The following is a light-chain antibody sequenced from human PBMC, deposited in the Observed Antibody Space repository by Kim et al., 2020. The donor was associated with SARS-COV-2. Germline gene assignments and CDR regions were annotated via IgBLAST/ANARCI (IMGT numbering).Light chain of an antibody. J-gene: IGKJ1*01. CDR3: HQYARSPRT. Sequence: EIMLTQSPGTLSLSPGERATLSCRASETLKGTYLVWYQQRPGQAPRRLIYGASNRAAGIPDRFSGSVSGTTFTLTITRLEPEDFAVYYCHQYARSPRTFGQGTKVDIK. V-gene: IGKV3-20*01. CDR1: ETLKGTY. CDR2: GAS.